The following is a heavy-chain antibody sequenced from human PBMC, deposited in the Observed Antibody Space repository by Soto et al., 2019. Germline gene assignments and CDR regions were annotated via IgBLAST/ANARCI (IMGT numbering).Heavy chain of an antibody. D-gene: IGHD4-17*01. CDR2: ISAYNGNT. J-gene: IGHJ3*02. Sequence: RASVKVSCKASGYTFTSYGISWVRQAPGQGLEWMGWISAYNGNTNYAQKLQGRVTMTTDTSTSTAYMELRSLRSDDTAVYYCARENYGDYASYDHDAFDTWGQGTMVTVSS. CDR3: ARENYGDYASYDHDAFDT. V-gene: IGHV1-18*01. CDR1: GYTFTSYG.